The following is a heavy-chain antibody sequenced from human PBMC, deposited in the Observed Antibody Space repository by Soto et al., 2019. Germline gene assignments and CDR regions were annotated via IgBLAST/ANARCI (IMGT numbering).Heavy chain of an antibody. CDR2: ISANNGHT. CDR3: ARDQNYYGSGSYYTG. V-gene: IGHV1-18*01. J-gene: IGHJ3*01. Sequence: QVPLVQSGAEVKKPGASVKVSCKASGYTFGSYGISWVRQAPGQGLEWMGWISANNGHTKYAPKIQVRVTMTTDTSTSTAYTELRSLRSDDTAVYYCARDQNYYGSGSYYTGWGQGTMVTVSS. D-gene: IGHD3-10*01. CDR1: GYTFGSYG.